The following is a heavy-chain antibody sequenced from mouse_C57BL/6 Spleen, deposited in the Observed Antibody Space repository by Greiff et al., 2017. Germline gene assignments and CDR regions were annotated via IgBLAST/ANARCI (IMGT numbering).Heavy chain of an antibody. J-gene: IGHJ4*01. CDR2: ISSGSSTI. V-gene: IGHV5-17*01. CDR1: GFTFSDYG. D-gene: IGHD1-1*01. Sequence: EVKLVESGGGLVKPGGSLKLSCAASGFTFSDYGMHWVRQAPEKGLEWVAYISSGSSTIYYADTVKGRFTISRDNAKNTLFLQMTSLRSEDTAMYYCARDTTVVGYAMDYWGQGTSVTVSS. CDR3: ARDTTVVGYAMDY.